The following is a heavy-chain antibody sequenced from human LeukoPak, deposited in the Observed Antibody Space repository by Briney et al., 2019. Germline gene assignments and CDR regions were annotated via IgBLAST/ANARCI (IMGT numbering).Heavy chain of an antibody. D-gene: IGHD1-1*01. CDR2: IKPDGSEK. CDR3: AKDQEFAGSRPNDPFDY. V-gene: IGHV3-7*03. J-gene: IGHJ4*02. CDR1: GFTFSTYW. Sequence: GGSLRLSCAASGFTFSTYWMSWVRQAPGKGLEWVANIKPDGSEKYYMDSVKGRFTISRDNAKNSLYLQVNSLRAEDTAVYYCAKDQEFAGSRPNDPFDYWGQGTLVTVSS.